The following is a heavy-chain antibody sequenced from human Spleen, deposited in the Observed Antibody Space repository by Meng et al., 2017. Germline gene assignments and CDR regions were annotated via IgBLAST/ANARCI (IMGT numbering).Heavy chain of an antibody. V-gene: IGHV4-30-4*01. CDR3: ARVETATTNPYFDY. J-gene: IGHJ4*02. D-gene: IGHD5-24*01. CDR1: GGSISSGDYY. Sequence: QVQLQESGPGLVMPSQTLSLTCTVSGGSISSGDYYWSWIRQPPGRGLEWIGYIYYSGSTYYNPSLRIRVTISVDTSKNQFSLILTSVTAADTAVYFCARVETATTNPYFDYWGQGTLVTVSS. CDR2: IYYSGST.